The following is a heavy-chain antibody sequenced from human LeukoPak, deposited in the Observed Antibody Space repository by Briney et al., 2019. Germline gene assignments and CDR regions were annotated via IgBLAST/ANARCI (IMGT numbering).Heavy chain of an antibody. Sequence: GGSLRLSCAASGFTFSSYAMHWVRQAPGKGLEWVAVISYDGSNKYYADSVKGRFTISRDNSKNTLYLQMNSLRAEDTAVYYCARDTYYYGSGSYSHWGQGALVTVSS. V-gene: IGHV3-30-3*01. D-gene: IGHD3-10*01. CDR2: ISYDGSNK. J-gene: IGHJ4*02. CDR3: ARDTYYYGSGSYSH. CDR1: GFTFSSYA.